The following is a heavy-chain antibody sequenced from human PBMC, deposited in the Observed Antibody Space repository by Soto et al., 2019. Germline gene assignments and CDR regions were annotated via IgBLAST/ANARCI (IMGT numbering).Heavy chain of an antibody. CDR1: GASISRYY. D-gene: IGHD6-6*01. V-gene: IGHV4-59*08. CDR2: LYYSGST. Sequence: SETLSLTCTVSGASISRYYWSWIRQPPGKGLEWIGYLYYSGSTIYNPSLKSRVTISVDTSKNQFSLKLSSVTAADTAVYYCARYGSVAARPYYFDYWGQGTLVTVSS. CDR3: ARYGSVAARPYYFDY. J-gene: IGHJ4*02.